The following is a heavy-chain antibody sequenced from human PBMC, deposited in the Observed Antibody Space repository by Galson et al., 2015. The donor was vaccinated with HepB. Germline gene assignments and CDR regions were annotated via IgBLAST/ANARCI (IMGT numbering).Heavy chain of an antibody. CDR3: GNDPQHYRAVDY. D-gene: IGHD4-11*01. Sequence: CAASGFTFSVYNMNWVRQAPGKGLEWVSSISSSGASIHYADSVRGRFTISRDNAMNSMYLQMNSLRAEDTAVYFCGNDPQHYRAVDYWGQGTLVAVSS. V-gene: IGHV3-21*01. CDR1: GFTFSVYN. J-gene: IGHJ4*02. CDR2: ISSSGASI.